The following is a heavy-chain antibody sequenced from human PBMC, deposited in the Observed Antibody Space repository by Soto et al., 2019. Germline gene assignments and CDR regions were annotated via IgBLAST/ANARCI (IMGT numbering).Heavy chain of an antibody. CDR3: AREGSDWYNWFDP. V-gene: IGHV3-48*01. J-gene: IGHJ5*02. CDR1: GFTFNNYN. CDR2: ISSSTI. D-gene: IGHD6-19*01. Sequence: EVQLVESGGGLVQPGGSLRLSCAASGFTFNNYNMNWVRQAPGKGLEWVSYISSSTIYYADSVKGRFTISRDNAKNSLYLQMNSLRAEDTAVYYCAREGSDWYNWFDPWGQGTLVTVSS.